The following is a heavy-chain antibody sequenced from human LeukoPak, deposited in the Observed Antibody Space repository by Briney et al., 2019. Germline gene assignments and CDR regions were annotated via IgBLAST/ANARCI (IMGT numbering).Heavy chain of an antibody. J-gene: IGHJ5*02. D-gene: IGHD2-21*01. CDR2: INSDGINI. CDR1: GFSFSTNQ. Sequence: GGSLRLSCAASGFSFSTNQMHWVRQAAGKGLVWVSRINSDGINILYADSVKGRFTISRDNARNTLYLQMNSLRAEDTAVYYCATYSRPWGQGTLVTVSS. V-gene: IGHV3-74*01. CDR3: ATYSRP.